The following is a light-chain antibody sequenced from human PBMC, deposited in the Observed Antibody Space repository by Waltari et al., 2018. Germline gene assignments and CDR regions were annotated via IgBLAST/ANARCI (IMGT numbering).Light chain of an antibody. J-gene: IGKJ2*03. Sequence: TQHRAVVSVTQGHKVTITSPASEDISNNLHWYHKKPDQAPNLLIQYPSPSISGVPSRFTGSGSGIHFTFTISSLEVEDAATYYCQQGNKHPSSFGHGTKVEIK. CDR2: YPS. CDR1: EDISNN. V-gene: IGKV6-21*02. CDR3: QQGNKHPSS.